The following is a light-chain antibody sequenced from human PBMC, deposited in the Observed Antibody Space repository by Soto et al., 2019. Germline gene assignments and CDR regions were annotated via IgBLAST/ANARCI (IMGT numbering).Light chain of an antibody. CDR3: QQFNNWPPAWT. CDR2: AAS. J-gene: IGKJ1*01. V-gene: IGKV3-15*01. Sequence: EIVMTQSPATLSVSPGERATLSCRASQSVGVNLAWYQQKSGQAPRLLIYAASTRATGIPARFGGSGSGTEFTLTVSGLQSEDFAVYYCQQFNNWPPAWTFGQGTKVEI. CDR1: QSVGVN.